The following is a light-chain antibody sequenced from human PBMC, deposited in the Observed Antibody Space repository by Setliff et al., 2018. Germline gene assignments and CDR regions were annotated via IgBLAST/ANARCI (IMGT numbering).Light chain of an antibody. J-gene: IGLJ1*01. CDR1: SSDVGGYNF. CDR3: SSHGGSNNWSV. V-gene: IGLV2-8*01. CDR2: EVS. Sequence: QSALTQPRSVSGSPGQSVTISCTGTSSDVGGYNFVSWYQQHPGKAPQLIIFEVSRRPSGVPDRFSGSKSDNTASLTVSGLQAEDEADYYCSSHGGSNNWSVFGTGTKVTVL.